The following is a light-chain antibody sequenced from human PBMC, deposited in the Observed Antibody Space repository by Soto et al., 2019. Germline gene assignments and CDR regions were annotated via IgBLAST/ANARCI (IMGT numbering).Light chain of an antibody. J-gene: IGKJ4*01. V-gene: IGKV4-1*01. CDR3: HQYYSSPLT. CDR2: GAS. Sequence: DIVMTQSPDSLAMSLSERATINCKSSQSVLARSNNKNMLDWYQQKPGQPPKLLIYGASTRESGVPGRFRGSGSGTDFTLTISSLPAEDVAVCYCHQYYSSPLTFGGGTNVEIK. CDR1: QSVLARSNNKNM.